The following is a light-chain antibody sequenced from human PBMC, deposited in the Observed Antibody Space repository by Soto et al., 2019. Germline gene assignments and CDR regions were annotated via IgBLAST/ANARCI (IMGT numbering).Light chain of an antibody. CDR2: GAS. Sequence: EIVLPQSPGTLSLSPGDRATLSCRASQSVSSSYLAWYQQKPGQAPRLLIYGASSRATGIPDRFSGSWSGTDFTLTISRLEPEHFAVYYCQQYGSSYTVGQGTKLEIK. CDR1: QSVSSSY. V-gene: IGKV3-20*01. J-gene: IGKJ2*01. CDR3: QQYGSSYT.